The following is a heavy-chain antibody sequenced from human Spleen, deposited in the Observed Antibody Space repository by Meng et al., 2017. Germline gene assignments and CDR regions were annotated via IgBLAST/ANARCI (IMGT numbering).Heavy chain of an antibody. CDR3: AGPAFGGGDDY. D-gene: IGHD3-10*01. J-gene: IGHJ4*02. V-gene: IGHV3-23*01. CDR2: ISDSGGRI. Sequence: GESLKISCAASGFTFTTYTMNWVRQVPGKGLEWVSTISDSGGRIYYAESVKGRFTISRDNSKNTLYLQMNSLRAEDTAVYYCAGPAFGGGDDYWGQGTLVTVSS. CDR1: GFTFTTYT.